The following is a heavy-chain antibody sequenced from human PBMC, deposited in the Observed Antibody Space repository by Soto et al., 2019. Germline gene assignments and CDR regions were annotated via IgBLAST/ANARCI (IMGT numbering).Heavy chain of an antibody. CDR3: ARERYSYGYGGGYVNY. CDR1: GGSFSGYY. Sequence: SETLSLTCAVYGGSFSGYYWSWIRQPPGKGLEWIGEINHSGSTNYNPSLKSRVTISVDTSKNQFSLKLSSVTAADTAVYYCARERYSYGYGGGYVNYWGPGTLVTVFS. V-gene: IGHV4-34*01. D-gene: IGHD5-18*01. CDR2: INHSGST. J-gene: IGHJ4*02.